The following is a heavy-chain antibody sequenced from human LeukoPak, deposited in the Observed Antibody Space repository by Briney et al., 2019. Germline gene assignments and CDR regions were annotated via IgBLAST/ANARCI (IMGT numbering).Heavy chain of an antibody. CDR2: INPNSGGT. CDR3: ARDKIPLFGELPYYYYYYYMDV. J-gene: IGHJ6*03. D-gene: IGHD3-10*01. CDR1: GGTFSSYA. V-gene: IGHV1-2*02. Sequence: ASVKVSCKASGGTFSSYAISWVRQAPGQGLEWMGWINPNSGGTNYAQKFQGRVTMTRDTSISTAYMELSRLRSDDTAVYYCARDKIPLFGELPYYYYYYYMDVWGKGTTVTISS.